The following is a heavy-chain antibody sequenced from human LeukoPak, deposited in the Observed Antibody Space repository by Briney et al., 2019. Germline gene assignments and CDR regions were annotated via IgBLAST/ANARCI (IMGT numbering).Heavy chain of an antibody. CDR3: ATRAYAGRAFDI. V-gene: IGHV3-7*03. D-gene: IGHD2-2*01. CDR1: GFTFSSYW. CDR2: IKQDGSEK. Sequence: GGSLRLSCAASGFTFSSYWMSWVRQAPGKGLEWVANIKQDGSEKYYVDSVKGRFTISRDNSKNTLYLQMNSLRAEDTAVYYCATRAYAGRAFDIWGQGTMVTVSS. J-gene: IGHJ3*02.